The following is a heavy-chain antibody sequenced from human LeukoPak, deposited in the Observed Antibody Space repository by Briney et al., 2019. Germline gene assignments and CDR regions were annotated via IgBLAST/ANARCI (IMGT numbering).Heavy chain of an antibody. CDR2: ISGSGGTA. D-gene: IGHD6-13*01. Sequence: GGSLRLSCAASGFTFSIYAMSWVRQAPGKGLEWVSAISGSGGTAYYADSVKGRFTISRDNSKNTLYLQMNSLRAEDTAVYYCAKDLIAAAPGDYWGQGTLVTVSS. CDR1: GFTFSIYA. CDR3: AKDLIAAAPGDY. V-gene: IGHV3-23*01. J-gene: IGHJ4*02.